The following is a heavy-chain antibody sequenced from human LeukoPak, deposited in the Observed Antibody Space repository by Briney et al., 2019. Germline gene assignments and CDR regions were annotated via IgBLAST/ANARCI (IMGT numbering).Heavy chain of an antibody. Sequence: ASVKVSCNASGHTFTGYYMHWVRQAPGQGLEWMGWINPNSGGTNYAQKFQGRVTMTRDTSISTAYMELTRLTSDDTAVYYCARDIPYSSSSPGNWFDPWGQGTLLTVSS. D-gene: IGHD6-6*01. CDR2: INPNSGGT. CDR1: GHTFTGYY. J-gene: IGHJ5*02. CDR3: ARDIPYSSSSPGNWFDP. V-gene: IGHV1-2*02.